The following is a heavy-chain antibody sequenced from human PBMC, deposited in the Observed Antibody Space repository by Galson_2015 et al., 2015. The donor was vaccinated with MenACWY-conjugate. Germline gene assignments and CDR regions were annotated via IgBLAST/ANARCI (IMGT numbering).Heavy chain of an antibody. CDR2: ISKSGSPI. CDR1: GFTFTGYE. V-gene: IGHV3-48*03. CDR3: ARVATWIHQYYYYMDV. D-gene: IGHD5-18*01. J-gene: IGHJ6*03. Sequence: LRLSCAASGFTFTGYEFNWVRQAPGKGLEWLSYISKSGSPIYYADSVKGRFTISRDNTKKSLFLQMNSLTAGDTAIYYCARVATWIHQYYYYMDVWGKGTTVTVSS.